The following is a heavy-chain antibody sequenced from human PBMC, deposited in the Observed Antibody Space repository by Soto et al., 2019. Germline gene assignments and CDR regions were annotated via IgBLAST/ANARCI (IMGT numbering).Heavy chain of an antibody. J-gene: IGHJ4*02. Sequence: PGGSLRLSCAASGFTFSSYWMHWVRQGPGKGLEWVSRISGAGTRTNYADSVRGRFTVSRDNAKNTLYLQMTSLTAEDSALYYSAKDSSIIGSYPDYWGQGTLVTVSS. CDR3: AKDSSIIGSYPDY. V-gene: IGHV3-74*01. CDR1: GFTFSSYW. CDR2: ISGAGTRT. D-gene: IGHD1-26*01.